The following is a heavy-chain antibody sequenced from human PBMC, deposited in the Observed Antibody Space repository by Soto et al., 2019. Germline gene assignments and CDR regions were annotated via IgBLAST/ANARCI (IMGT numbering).Heavy chain of an antibody. D-gene: IGHD4-17*01. V-gene: IGHV4-30-2*01. CDR1: GGSISSGGYS. Sequence: SETLSLTCAVSGGSISSGGYSWSWIRQPPGKGLEWIGYIYHSGSTYYNPSLKSRVTISVDRSKNQFSLKLSSVTAADTAVYYCAKSNDYGNWYFDLWGRGTLVTVSS. CDR3: AKSNDYGNWYFDL. J-gene: IGHJ2*01. CDR2: IYHSGST.